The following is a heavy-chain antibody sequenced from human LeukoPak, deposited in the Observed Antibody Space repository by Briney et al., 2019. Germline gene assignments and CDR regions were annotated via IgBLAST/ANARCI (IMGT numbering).Heavy chain of an antibody. V-gene: IGHV3-23*01. CDR3: VRYPYGTSPYYFDY. D-gene: IGHD1-14*01. CDR2: LSGSGGIT. J-gene: IGHJ4*02. Sequence: GGSLRLSCAASGFTFSLYAMTWVRQAPGKGLEWVSSLSGSGGITFYADSVKGRFAISRDNSKNTLYLHMNSLGAGDTALYYCVRYPYGTSPYYFDYWGQGTLVTVSS. CDR1: GFTFSLYA.